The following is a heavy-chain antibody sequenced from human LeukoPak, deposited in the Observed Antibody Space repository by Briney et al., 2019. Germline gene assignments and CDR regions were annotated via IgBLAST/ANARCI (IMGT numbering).Heavy chain of an antibody. CDR1: GFAFSSYA. J-gene: IGHJ4*02. CDR3: AKCQDIVVVPDPYFDY. D-gene: IGHD2-2*01. V-gene: IGHV3-23*01. CDR2: IISSGGST. Sequence: GGALSRSYAASGFAFSSYAMSGGRPAPGKGGEWGAAIISSGGSTYYTDSVKGGFTISRDNSKNTLYLQMNSLRAADTAVYSCAKCQDIVVVPDPYFDYWGQGTLVTVSS.